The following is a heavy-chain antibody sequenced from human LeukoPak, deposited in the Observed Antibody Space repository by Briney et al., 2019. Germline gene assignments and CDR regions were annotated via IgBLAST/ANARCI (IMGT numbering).Heavy chain of an antibody. D-gene: IGHD6-19*01. Sequence: GGSLRLSCAASGYTFSNCAMSWVRQAPGKGLECVSAISGSGGSTYSADSLKGRFTISRDNSKNTLYLQINSLRTDDTAVFYCARGGLGSAFDNWGQGTLVTVSS. CDR1: GYTFSNCA. CDR3: ARGGLGSAFDN. V-gene: IGHV3-23*01. J-gene: IGHJ4*02. CDR2: ISGSGGST.